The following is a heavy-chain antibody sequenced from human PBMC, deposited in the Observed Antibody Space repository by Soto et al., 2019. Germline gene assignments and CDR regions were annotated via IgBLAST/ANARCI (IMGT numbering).Heavy chain of an antibody. Sequence: ASVKVSCKASGYTFTSYDIIWVRQASGQGLEWMGWMNPDSGSTGDAQKFQGRVTLTRNTSISTAYMETSSLRSDDTAVYYCVRGSSSRYQTPRFYFDYWGQGTPVTVSS. D-gene: IGHD3-16*02. V-gene: IGHV1-8*01. J-gene: IGHJ4*02. CDR1: GYTFTSYD. CDR3: VRGSSSRYQTPRFYFDY. CDR2: MNPDSGST.